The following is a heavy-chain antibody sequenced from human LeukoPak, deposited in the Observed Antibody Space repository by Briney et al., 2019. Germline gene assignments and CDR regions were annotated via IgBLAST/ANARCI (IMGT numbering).Heavy chain of an antibody. V-gene: IGHV3-7*05. Sequence: GGSLRLSCAASVFTLSSYWMSWVRLAPGKGLEWVANINQDGSEKYYVDSVKGRFTISRDNAKNSLYLQLNSLRAEDTAAYFCARDRYFYDSAGAYYFDYWGQGTLVTVSS. CDR3: ARDRYFYDSAGAYYFDY. J-gene: IGHJ4*02. CDR2: INQDGSEK. D-gene: IGHD3-22*01. CDR1: VFTLSSYW.